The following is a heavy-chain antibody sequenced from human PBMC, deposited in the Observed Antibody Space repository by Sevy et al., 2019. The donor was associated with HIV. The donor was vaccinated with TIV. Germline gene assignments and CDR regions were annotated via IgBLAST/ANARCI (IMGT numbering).Heavy chain of an antibody. J-gene: IGHJ4*02. D-gene: IGHD2-8*01. CDR1: GFTFSKYS. CDR3: AREGCTKPHDY. CDR2: FSFGCGEI. Sequence: GGSLRLSCAASGFTFSKYSMSWVRQPPGKGLEWVSTFSFGCGEINYADSVMGRFTISRDNSKSSVFLQRNNLRPEDTAVYYCAREGCTKPHDYWGQGTLVTVSS. V-gene: IGHV3-23*01.